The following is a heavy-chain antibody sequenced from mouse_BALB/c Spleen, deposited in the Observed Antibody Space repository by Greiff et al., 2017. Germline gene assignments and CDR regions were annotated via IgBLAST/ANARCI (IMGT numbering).Heavy chain of an antibody. CDR1: GFTFSSYG. CDR3: ARGSFITTVVAMYYFDY. D-gene: IGHD1-1*01. V-gene: IGHV5-6*01. CDR2: ISSGGSYT. Sequence: VQLKESGGDLVKPGGSLKLSCAASGFTFSSYGMSWVRQTPDKRLEWVATISSGGSYTYYPDSVKGRFTISRDNARNILYLQMSSLRSEDTAMYYCARGSFITTVVAMYYFDYWGQGTTLTVSS. J-gene: IGHJ2*01.